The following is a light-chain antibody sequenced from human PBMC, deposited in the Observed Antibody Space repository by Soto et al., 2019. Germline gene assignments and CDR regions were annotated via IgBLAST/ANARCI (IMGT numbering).Light chain of an antibody. CDR1: QSVSSY. V-gene: IGKV3-11*01. CDR3: QQRSNWPPT. Sequence: EIVLTQSPGTLSLSPGERATLSCRASQSVSSYLAWYQQKPGQAPRLLIYDASNRATGIPARFSGSGSGTDFTLTISSLEPEDFAVYYCQQRSNWPPTFGQGTKV. CDR2: DAS. J-gene: IGKJ1*01.